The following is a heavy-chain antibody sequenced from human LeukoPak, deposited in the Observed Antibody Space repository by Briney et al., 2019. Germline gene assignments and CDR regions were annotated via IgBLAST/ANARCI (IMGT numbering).Heavy chain of an antibody. CDR1: GGAISSSSYY. V-gene: IGHV4-39*01. D-gene: IGHD6-19*01. CDR3: ALDSGWSAFDI. J-gene: IGHJ3*02. CDR2: IYYSART. Sequence: PSQTLSLTRTVSGGAISSSSYYWGWFRHPPGKGLEWMGSIYYSARTNYNPSLKGRASISVNTSKNPFSLKLSSVTAADTAVFYCALDSGWSAFDIWGKETMVTVSS.